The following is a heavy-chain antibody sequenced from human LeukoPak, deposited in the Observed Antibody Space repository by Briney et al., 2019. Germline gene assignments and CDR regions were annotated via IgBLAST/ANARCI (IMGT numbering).Heavy chain of an antibody. CDR2: ISYDGSNK. Sequence: GGSLRLSCAASGFTFSSYAMHWVRQAPGKGLEWVAVISYDGSNKYYADSVKGRFTISRDNSKNTLYLQMNSLRAEDTAVYYCAKDHTAMGEWEIPPFDYWGQGTLVTVSS. D-gene: IGHD5-18*01. J-gene: IGHJ4*02. CDR1: GFTFSSYA. CDR3: AKDHTAMGEWEIPPFDY. V-gene: IGHV3-30-3*01.